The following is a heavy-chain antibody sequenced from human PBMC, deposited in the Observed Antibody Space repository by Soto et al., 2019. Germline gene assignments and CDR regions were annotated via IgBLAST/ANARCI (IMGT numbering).Heavy chain of an antibody. CDR3: AKDMVRGVIPPFLDY. D-gene: IGHD3-10*01. J-gene: IGHJ4*02. CDR1: GFTFSSYA. V-gene: IGHV3-23*01. Sequence: GGSLRLSCAASGFTFSSYAMSWVRQAPGKGLEWVSAISGSGGSTYYADTVKGRFTISRDNSKNTLYLQMNSLRAEDTALYYCAKDMVRGVIPPFLDYWGQGTLVTVSS. CDR2: ISGSGGST.